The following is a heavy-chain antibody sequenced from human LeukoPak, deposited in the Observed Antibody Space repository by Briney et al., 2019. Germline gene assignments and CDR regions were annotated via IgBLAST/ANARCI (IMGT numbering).Heavy chain of an antibody. CDR2: IKQDGSTK. Sequence: PGGSLRLSCAASGFTFTNSWMASVRQAPGKGLEWVANIKQDGSTKHYVDSLNGRFTISIDNPKNSLYLQMNSLGADDTAVYYCARDTDGSLDYWGQGILVTVAS. D-gene: IGHD1-26*01. J-gene: IGHJ4*02. CDR1: GFTFTNSW. CDR3: ARDTDGSLDY. V-gene: IGHV3-7*01.